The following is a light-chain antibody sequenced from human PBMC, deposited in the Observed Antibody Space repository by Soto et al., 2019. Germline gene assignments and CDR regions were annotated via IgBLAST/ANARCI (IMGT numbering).Light chain of an antibody. CDR3: CSYVSSKTYL. CDR1: RRDVGGYNY. J-gene: IGLJ1*01. Sequence: QSVLTQPASVSGSPGQSITISCTGTRRDVGGYNYVSWYQQQPGKAPKLIIYEVTNRPSGVSDRFSGSKSDNTASLTISGLQTEDEADYYCCSYVSSKTYLFGTGTKVTVL. V-gene: IGLV2-14*03. CDR2: EVT.